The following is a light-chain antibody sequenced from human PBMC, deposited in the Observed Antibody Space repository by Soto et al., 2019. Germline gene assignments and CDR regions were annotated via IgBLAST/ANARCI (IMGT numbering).Light chain of an antibody. Sequence: SVLNQPPSASGTPGQRVTISCSGSFSNIGSNPVNWYQQLPGAAPKLLIHSSNQRPSGVSDRFSGSKSGTSSFLAISGLQSEDEADYYCVAWDDNLSGSFVFGTGTKVTVL. CDR3: VAWDDNLSGSFV. J-gene: IGLJ1*01. CDR2: SSN. CDR1: FSNIGSNP. V-gene: IGLV1-44*01.